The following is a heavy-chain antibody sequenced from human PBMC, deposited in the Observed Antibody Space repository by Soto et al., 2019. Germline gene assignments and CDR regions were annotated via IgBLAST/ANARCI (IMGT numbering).Heavy chain of an antibody. Sequence: PSETLSLTCTVSGGSISSYYWSWIRQPPGKGLEWIGYIYYSGSTNYNPSLKSRVTISVDTSKNQFSLKLSSVTAADTAVYYCARVTGTEEDYYMDVWGKGTTVTVSS. V-gene: IGHV4-59*01. J-gene: IGHJ6*03. D-gene: IGHD1-7*01. CDR2: IYYSGST. CDR1: GGSISSYY. CDR3: ARVTGTEEDYYMDV.